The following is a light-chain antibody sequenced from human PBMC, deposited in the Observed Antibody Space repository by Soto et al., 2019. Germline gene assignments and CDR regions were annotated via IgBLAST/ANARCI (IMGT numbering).Light chain of an antibody. J-gene: IGKJ1*01. CDR3: QQYGSSPQT. Sequence: EIVLTQSPATLSSFPGDRVTLSCRASQYINTRLAWYQHRPGQAPRLLIYQTSLRAAGIPARFSASGSGTDFTLTISDVQPEDFAVYYCQQYGSSPQTFGQGTKVDIK. CDR2: QTS. V-gene: IGKV3D-11*03. CDR1: QYINTR.